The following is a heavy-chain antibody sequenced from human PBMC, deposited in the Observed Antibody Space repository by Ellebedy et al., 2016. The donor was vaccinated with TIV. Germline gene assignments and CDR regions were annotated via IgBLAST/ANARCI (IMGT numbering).Heavy chain of an antibody. Sequence: SETLSLXXTVSGGFFNSYYWTWIRQPPGKGLEWIGHLTHIGTTNYNPSLQSRVAMSLDSSKTQFSLELKSVTAADTAVYFCARSCSPSCWECLEYWGQGVLVTVSS. J-gene: IGHJ4*02. CDR2: LTHIGTT. D-gene: IGHD2-2*01. V-gene: IGHV4-59*13. CDR3: ARSCSPSCWECLEY. CDR1: GGFFNSYY.